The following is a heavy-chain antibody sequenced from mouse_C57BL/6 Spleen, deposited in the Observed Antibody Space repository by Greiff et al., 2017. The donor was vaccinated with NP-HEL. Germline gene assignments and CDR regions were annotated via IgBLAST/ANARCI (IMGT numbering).Heavy chain of an antibody. J-gene: IGHJ1*03. Sequence: VQLQQSGPGLVKPSQSLSLTCSVTGYSITSGYYWNWIRQLPGNQLEWMGYISYDGSNNYNPSLKNRIPITRDTSKNQFFLKLNSVTTEDTSTYYCARDLGPQWYFDVWGTGTTVTVSS. V-gene: IGHV3-6*01. CDR2: ISYDGSN. CDR1: GYSITSGYY. CDR3: ARDLGPQWYFDV. D-gene: IGHD3-3*01.